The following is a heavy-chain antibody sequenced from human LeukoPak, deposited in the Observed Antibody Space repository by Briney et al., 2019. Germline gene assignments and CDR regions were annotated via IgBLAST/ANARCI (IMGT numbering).Heavy chain of an antibody. J-gene: IGHJ4*02. CDR2: MYHGGST. Sequence: SETLSLTCAVSGGSISNYNWWSWVRQPPGKGLEWIGEMYHGGSTAYNPSLKSRVTMSVDTSKNQFSLKLSSVTAADAAVYYCARGGYYYDSSGYYRFDYWGQGTLVTVSS. CDR1: GGSISNYNW. D-gene: IGHD3-22*01. V-gene: IGHV4-4*02. CDR3: ARGGYYYDSSGYYRFDY.